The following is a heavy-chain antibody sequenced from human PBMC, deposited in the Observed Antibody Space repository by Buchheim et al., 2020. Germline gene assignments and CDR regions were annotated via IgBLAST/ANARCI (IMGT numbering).Heavy chain of an antibody. CDR3: ARMLVGGDYFDS. D-gene: IGHD2-8*02. J-gene: IGHJ4*02. V-gene: IGHV2-70*15. CDR2: IDWDDDE. CDR1: GFSLSTTKMC. Sequence: QVTLRESGPALVKPTQTLTLTCTFPGFSLSTTKMCVNWIRQPPGKALEWLARIDWDDDEYYSTSLRTSPTSSKETPKNQVGLTMTDMDPVDTATYYCARMLVGGDYFDSWGQGTL.